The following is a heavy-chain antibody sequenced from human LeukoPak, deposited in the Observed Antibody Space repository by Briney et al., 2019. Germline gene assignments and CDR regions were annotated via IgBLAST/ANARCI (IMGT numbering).Heavy chain of an antibody. CDR3: ARAPTYYYDSSGFFDY. J-gene: IGHJ4*02. D-gene: IGHD3-22*01. CDR1: GGSISSYY. Sequence: PSETLSLTCTVSGGSISSYYWSWIRQPPGKGLEWIGYIYYSGSTYYNPSLKSRVTISVDTSKNQFSLKLSSVTAADTAVYYCARAPTYYYDSSGFFDYWGQGTLVTVSS. CDR2: IYYSGST. V-gene: IGHV4-59*12.